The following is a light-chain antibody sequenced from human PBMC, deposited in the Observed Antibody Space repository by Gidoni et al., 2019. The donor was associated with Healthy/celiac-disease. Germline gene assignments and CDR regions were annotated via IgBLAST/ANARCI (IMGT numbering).Light chain of an antibody. CDR2: KAS. J-gene: IGKJ2*01. CDR1: QSISSW. Sequence: DIQMTPSPSTLSASVGDRVTITCRASQSISSWLAWYHQKPGKAPKLLIYKASSLESGVPSRFSGSGSGTEFTLTISSLQPDDFATYYCQQYNSYPYTFGQGTKLEIK. V-gene: IGKV1-5*03. CDR3: QQYNSYPYT.